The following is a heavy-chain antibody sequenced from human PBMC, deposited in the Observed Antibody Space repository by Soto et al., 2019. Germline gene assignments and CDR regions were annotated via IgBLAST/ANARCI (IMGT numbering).Heavy chain of an antibody. CDR2: IHYSGTT. D-gene: IGHD3-10*01. Sequence: QVHLQESGPGLVKPSETLSLTCTVSGGSISDYHWSWIRQPPGNGLEWIGYIHYSGTTIYNPSLKSRVTISVDTSKNQFSLKLSSVTAADAAVYYCARGTSFAYWGQGALVTVSS. CDR1: GGSISDYH. J-gene: IGHJ4*02. CDR3: ARGTSFAY. V-gene: IGHV4-59*01.